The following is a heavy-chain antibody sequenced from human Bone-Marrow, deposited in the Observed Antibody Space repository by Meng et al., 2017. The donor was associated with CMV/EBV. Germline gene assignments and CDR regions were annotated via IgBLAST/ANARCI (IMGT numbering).Heavy chain of an antibody. D-gene: IGHD6-19*01. CDR1: GGSIRSSSYY. Sequence: GSLRLSCTVSGGSIRSSSYYWGCIRQPPGKGLEWIGSIYFTGSTYYNPSLKSRVTISVDTSKNQFSLKLSSVTAADTAVYYCMTPEAVAGMRAYWGQGTLVTVSS. CDR2: IYFTGST. V-gene: IGHV4-39*01. CDR3: MTPEAVAGMRAY. J-gene: IGHJ4*02.